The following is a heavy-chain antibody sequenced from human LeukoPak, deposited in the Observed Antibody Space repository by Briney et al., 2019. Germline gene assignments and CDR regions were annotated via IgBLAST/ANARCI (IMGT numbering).Heavy chain of an antibody. Sequence: SETLSLTCTVSGASISSSTDYWGWIRQPPGKGLEWIANIYYSGSTYYNPSLKSRVTISVDTSKNQFSLKLSSVTAADTAVYYCARASKYGDYGSWGQGTLVTVSS. CDR1: GASISSSTDY. J-gene: IGHJ5*02. V-gene: IGHV4-39*07. CDR2: IYYSGST. D-gene: IGHD4-17*01. CDR3: ARASKYGDYGS.